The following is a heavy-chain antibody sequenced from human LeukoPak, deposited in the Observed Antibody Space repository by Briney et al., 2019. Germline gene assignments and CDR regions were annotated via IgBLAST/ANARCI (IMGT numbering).Heavy chain of an antibody. CDR1: GGTFSSYA. V-gene: IGHV1-69*13. D-gene: IGHD3-22*01. J-gene: IGHJ4*02. CDR3: ARVRAYYDSSGYFDY. Sequence: SVKVSCTASGGTFSSYAISWVRQAPGQGLEWMGGIIPIFGTANYAQKFQGRVTITADESTSTAYMELSSLRSEDTAVYYCARVRAYYDSSGYFDYWGQGTLVTVSS. CDR2: IIPIFGTA.